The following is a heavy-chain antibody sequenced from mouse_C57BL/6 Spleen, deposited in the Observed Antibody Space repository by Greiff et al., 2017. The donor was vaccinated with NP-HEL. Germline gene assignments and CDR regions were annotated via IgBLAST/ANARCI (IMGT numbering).Heavy chain of an antibody. J-gene: IGHJ3*01. Sequence: QVQLQQPGAELVKPGASVKLSCKASGYTFTSYWMHWVKQRPGQGLEWIGMIHPNSGSTKYNEKFKSKATLTVDKSSSTAYMQLSSLTSEDSAVYYCARYDYDEAYWGQGTLVTVSA. CDR3: ARYDYDEAY. D-gene: IGHD2-4*01. V-gene: IGHV1-64*01. CDR2: IHPNSGST. CDR1: GYTFTSYW.